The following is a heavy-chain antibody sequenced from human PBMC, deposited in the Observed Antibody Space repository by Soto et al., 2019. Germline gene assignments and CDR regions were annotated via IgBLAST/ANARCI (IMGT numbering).Heavy chain of an antibody. CDR3: ARVASNWGSKGAFDI. D-gene: IGHD7-27*01. CDR2: INHSGST. J-gene: IGHJ3*02. V-gene: IGHV4-34*01. CDR1: GGSFSGYY. Sequence: SETLSLTCAVYGGSFSGYYWSWIRQPPGKGLEWIGEINHSGSTNYNPSLKSRVTISVDTSKNQFSLKLSSVTAADTAVYYGARVASNWGSKGAFDIWGQGTMVTVSS.